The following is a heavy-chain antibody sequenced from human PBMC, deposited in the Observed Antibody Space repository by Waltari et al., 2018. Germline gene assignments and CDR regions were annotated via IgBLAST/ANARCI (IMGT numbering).Heavy chain of an antibody. J-gene: IGHJ4*02. CDR2: ISGSGGEI. Sequence: EVQVLGSGGGLVQPGGSLRLSCAASGFSLSNSAMSWVRRAPGKGLEWVSVISGSGGEIHYADSVKGRFTISRDNFKNTVSLQMSSLRAEDTALYYCAKGAESNIWSPGYWGQGTLVTVSS. CDR3: AKGAESNIWSPGY. V-gene: IGHV3-23*01. D-gene: IGHD6-13*01. CDR1: GFSLSNSA.